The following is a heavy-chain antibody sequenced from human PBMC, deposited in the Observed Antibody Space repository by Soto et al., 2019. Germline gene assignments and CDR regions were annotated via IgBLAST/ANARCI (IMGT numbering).Heavy chain of an antibody. Sequence: GGSLRLSCAASGFTFSSYGMHWVRQAPGKGLEWVAVIWYDGSNKYYADPVKGRFTISRDNSKNTLYLQMNSLRAEDTAVYYCARNQRGYSGPYGMDVWGQGTTVTVSS. V-gene: IGHV3-33*01. D-gene: IGHD5-12*01. CDR1: GFTFSSYG. J-gene: IGHJ6*02. CDR3: ARNQRGYSGPYGMDV. CDR2: IWYDGSNK.